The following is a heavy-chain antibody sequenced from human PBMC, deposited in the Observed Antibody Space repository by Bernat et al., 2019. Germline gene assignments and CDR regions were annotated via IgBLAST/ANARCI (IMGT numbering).Heavy chain of an antibody. Sequence: EVQLVESGGGLVKAGGSLRLSCAASGFTFDTYTMIWVRQAPGKGLEWVSSISPDSRFIFYADSVEGRFTISRDNTKNSLYLQMSSLRAEDTAVYYCARAIPSPLINYWGQGTLVTVSS. CDR2: ISPDSRFI. D-gene: IGHD2-2*01. CDR3: ARAIPSPLINY. V-gene: IGHV3-21*01. J-gene: IGHJ4*02. CDR1: GFTFDTYT.